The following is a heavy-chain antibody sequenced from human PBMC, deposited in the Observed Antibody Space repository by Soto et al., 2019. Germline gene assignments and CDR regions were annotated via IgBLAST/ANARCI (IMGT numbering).Heavy chain of an antibody. D-gene: IGHD3-3*01. J-gene: IGHJ5*02. CDR1: GYTFTSYD. Sequence: ASVKVSCKASGYTFTSYDINWVRQATGQGLEWMGWMNPNSGNTGYAQKFQGRVTMTRNTSISTAYMELSSLRSEDTAVYYCARGQPYVLRFLTTWFDPWGQGTLVTVSS. CDR3: ARGQPYVLRFLTTWFDP. CDR2: MNPNSGNT. V-gene: IGHV1-8*01.